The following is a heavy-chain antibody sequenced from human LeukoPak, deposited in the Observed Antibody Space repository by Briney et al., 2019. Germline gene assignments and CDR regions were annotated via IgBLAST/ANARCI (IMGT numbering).Heavy chain of an antibody. CDR3: ARDDLTYYYDSSGHTVSFDY. J-gene: IGHJ4*02. CDR1: GYTFTSYG. CDR2: ISAYNGNT. V-gene: IGHV1-18*01. Sequence: ASVKVSCKASGYTFTSYGISWVRQAPGQGLEWMGWISAYNGNTNYAQKLQGRVTITADKSTSTAYMELSSLRSEDTAVYYCARDDLTYYYDSSGHTVSFDYWGQGTLVTVSS. D-gene: IGHD3-22*01.